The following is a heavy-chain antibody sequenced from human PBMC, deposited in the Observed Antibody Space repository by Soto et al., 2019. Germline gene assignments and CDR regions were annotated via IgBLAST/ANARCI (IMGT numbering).Heavy chain of an antibody. CDR1: GGSISSGGYS. V-gene: IGHV4-30-2*01. J-gene: IGHJ4*02. CDR2: IYHSGST. CDR3: ARGSGYEDYFDY. Sequence: PSETLSLTCAVSGGSISSGGYSWSWIRQQPGKGLEWIGYIYHSGSTYYNPSLKSRVTISVDRSKNQFSLKLSSVTAADTAVYYCARGSGYEDYFDYWGQGTLVTVSS. D-gene: IGHD5-12*01.